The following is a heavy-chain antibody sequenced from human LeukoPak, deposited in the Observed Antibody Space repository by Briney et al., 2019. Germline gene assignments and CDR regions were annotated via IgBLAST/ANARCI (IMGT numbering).Heavy chain of an antibody. J-gene: IGHJ3*02. CDR1: GFTFSRYA. V-gene: IGHV3-23*01. D-gene: IGHD3-22*01. Sequence: PGGSLRLSCAASGFTFSRYAMSWVRQAPGKGLEWVSGISGSGDSTYSADSVKGRFTISRDNAKNSLYLQMNSLRAEDTAVYYCARLPRLVKYAFDIWGQGTMVTVSS. CDR3: ARLPRLVKYAFDI. CDR2: ISGSGDST.